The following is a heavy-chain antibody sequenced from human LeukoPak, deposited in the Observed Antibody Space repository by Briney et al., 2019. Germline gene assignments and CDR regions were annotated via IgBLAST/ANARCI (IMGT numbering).Heavy chain of an antibody. D-gene: IGHD2-15*01. J-gene: IGHJ4*02. CDR3: AKFFMGYCSGGSCDDYFDY. CDR1: GFTLSRYG. CDR2: ISGNDGST. Sequence: GGSLRLSCVASGFTLSRYGMNWVRQAPGKGLEWVSGISGNDGSTYYADSVKGRFTISRDNSKNTLYVQMNILRVDYTAVYYCAKFFMGYCSGGSCDDYFDYWGQGTLVTVSS. V-gene: IGHV3-23*01.